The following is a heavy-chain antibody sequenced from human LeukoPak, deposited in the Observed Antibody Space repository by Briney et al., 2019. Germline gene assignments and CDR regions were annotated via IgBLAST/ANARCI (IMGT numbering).Heavy chain of an antibody. D-gene: IGHD5-18*01. Sequence: GRSLRLSCAASGFTFNNFAMHWVRQVPGKGLEWVAGISWNSGSLAYADSVKGRFTISRDNAKNSLYLQMNSLRPEDTALYYCAKEALQSLRYSYISNFDYWGQGTLVTVSS. V-gene: IGHV3-9*01. CDR3: AKEALQSLRYSYISNFDY. CDR1: GFTFNNFA. J-gene: IGHJ4*02. CDR2: ISWNSGSL.